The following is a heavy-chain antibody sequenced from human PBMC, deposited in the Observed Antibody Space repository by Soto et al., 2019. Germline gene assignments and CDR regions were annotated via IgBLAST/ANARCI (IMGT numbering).Heavy chain of an antibody. CDR3: ARRLRPSIAADWFDP. CDR1: GYSFTSYW. Sequence: GESLKISCKGSGYSFTSYWIGWVRQMPGKGLEWMGIIYPGDSDTRYSPSFQGQVTISADKSISTAYLQWSSLKASDTAMYYCARRLRPSIAADWFDPWGQGTLVTVSS. D-gene: IGHD6-6*01. J-gene: IGHJ5*02. V-gene: IGHV5-51*01. CDR2: IYPGDSDT.